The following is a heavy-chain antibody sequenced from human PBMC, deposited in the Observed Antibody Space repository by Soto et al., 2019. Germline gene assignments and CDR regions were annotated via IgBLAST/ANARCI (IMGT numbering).Heavy chain of an antibody. CDR2: VYYTGDT. J-gene: IGHJ6*04. CDR1: SGPDRSHN. CDR3: VRQGIDYLHGLVDV. D-gene: IGHD4-17*01. V-gene: IGHV4-59*08. Sequence: QVQLQQSGPRLVKPSETLSLTCTVSSGPDRSHNWGWIRQPPGRGLEWIGYVYYTGDTAYNPSLRCRFNTSAYTSTNDISLTLNSVTDADTAVYYCVRQGIDYLHGLVDVWGKGTTVSVSS.